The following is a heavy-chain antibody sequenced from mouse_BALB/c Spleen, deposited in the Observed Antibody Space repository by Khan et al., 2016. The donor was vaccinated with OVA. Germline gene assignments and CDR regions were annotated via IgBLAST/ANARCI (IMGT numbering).Heavy chain of an antibody. CDR2: IWSDGST. CDR3: ARQPYYHYNIMDY. V-gene: IGHV2-6-1*01. CDR1: GFSLTIYG. Sequence: QVRLQQSGPGLAAPSQSLSITCTISGFSLTIYGVHWVRQPPGKGLEWLAVIWSDGSTSYNSALKSRLTITKDNSQSQVFLKMNSLQTDDTAIYFCARQPYYHYNIMDYWGQGTSVTVSS. J-gene: IGHJ4*01. D-gene: IGHD2-10*01.